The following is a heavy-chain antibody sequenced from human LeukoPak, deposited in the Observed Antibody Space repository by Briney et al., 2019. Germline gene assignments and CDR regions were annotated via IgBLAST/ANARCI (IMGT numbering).Heavy chain of an antibody. J-gene: IGHJ4*02. CDR1: GYTFTSYY. CDR3: ARTLPGLDCSDH. CDR2: VSGYNGNT. Sequence: ASVKVSCKASGYTFTSYYMHWVRQAPGQGLEWMGWVSGYNGNTNYAQKFQGRVTMTTDTSTSTAQMELRSLRSDDTAVYYCARTLPGLDCSDHWGQGTLVTVSS. V-gene: IGHV1-18*04. D-gene: IGHD1-14*01.